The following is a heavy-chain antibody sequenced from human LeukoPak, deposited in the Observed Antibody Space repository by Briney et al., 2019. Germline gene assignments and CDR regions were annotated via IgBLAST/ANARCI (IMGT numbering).Heavy chain of an antibody. J-gene: IGHJ4*02. CDR1: GFTFSDYH. V-gene: IGHV3-11*01. CDR2: ISSSGGIM. Sequence: GGSLRLSCAASGFTFSDYHMSWIRQAPGKGLEWVSYISSSGGIMHYADTVKGRFTISRDNAKNSLYLQMNSLRVEDTAVYYCARRYGSSGFYDYWGQGTLVTVSS. D-gene: IGHD3-22*01. CDR3: ARRYGSSGFYDY.